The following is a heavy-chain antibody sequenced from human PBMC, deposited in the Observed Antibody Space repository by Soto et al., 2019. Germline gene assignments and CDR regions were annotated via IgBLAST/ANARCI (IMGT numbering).Heavy chain of an antibody. CDR3: ARGSTMDP. Sequence: ASVKVSCKASGYSFTGYFVHWVRQAPGPGLEWMGWINPNTGATKYAQKFQGRVTMTRDTSITTAYMELSRLRSDDTAVYYCARGSTMDPWGQGTPVTVSS. D-gene: IGHD1-1*01. V-gene: IGHV1-2*02. J-gene: IGHJ5*02. CDR1: GYSFTGYF. CDR2: INPNTGAT.